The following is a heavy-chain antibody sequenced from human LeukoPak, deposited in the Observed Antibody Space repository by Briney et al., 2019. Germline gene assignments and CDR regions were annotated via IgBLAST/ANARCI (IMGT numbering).Heavy chain of an antibody. Sequence: GASVKVSCKASGYPFTYYYIHWVRQAPGQGLEWMGWINPNTGGANYAQKFQGRVTMTRDTSISTAYMELSRLRSDDTAVYYCATASSGSYLPLFDHWGQGTPVTVSS. CDR2: INPNTGGA. CDR1: GYPFTYYY. CDR3: ATASSGSYLPLFDH. D-gene: IGHD3-22*01. J-gene: IGHJ4*02. V-gene: IGHV1-2*02.